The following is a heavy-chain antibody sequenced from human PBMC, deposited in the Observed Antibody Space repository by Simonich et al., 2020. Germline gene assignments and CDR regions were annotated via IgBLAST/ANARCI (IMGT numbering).Heavy chain of an antibody. J-gene: IGHJ4*02. D-gene: IGHD6-6*01. CDR3: ARWAYSSSYFDY. Sequence: QLQLQESGPGLVKPSETLSLTCTVSGGSISSSSYYWGWFRQPPGMGLEWIGSIYYSGSTYYNPSLKSRITISVDTSKNQFSLKLSSVTAADTAVYYCARWAYSSSYFDYWGQGTLVTVSS. CDR2: IYYSGST. V-gene: IGHV4-39*01. CDR1: GGSISSSSYY.